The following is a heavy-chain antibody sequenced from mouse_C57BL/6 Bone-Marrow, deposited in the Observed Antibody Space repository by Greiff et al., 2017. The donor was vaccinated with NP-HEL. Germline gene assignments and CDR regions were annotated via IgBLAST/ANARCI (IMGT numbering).Heavy chain of an antibody. J-gene: IGHJ3*01. CDR3: ARGEDYGYDRTWFAY. D-gene: IGHD2-2*01. V-gene: IGHV1-52*01. Sequence: QVQLQQPGAELVGPGSSVKLSCKASGYTFTSYWMHWVKQRPIQGLEWIGNIDPSDSETHYNQKFKDKATLTVDKSSSTAYMQLSSLTSEDSAVYYCARGEDYGYDRTWFAYWGQGTLVTVSA. CDR1: GYTFTSYW. CDR2: IDPSDSET.